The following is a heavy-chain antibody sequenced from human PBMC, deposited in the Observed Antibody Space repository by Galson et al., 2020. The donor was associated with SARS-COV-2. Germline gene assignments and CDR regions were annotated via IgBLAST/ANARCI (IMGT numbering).Heavy chain of an antibody. D-gene: IGHD3-3*01. CDR3: ARAPRRPEFWSGPYYFDY. Sequence: SETLSLTCTVSGYSISSGYYWGWLRQPPGKRLEWIGSISHSGSTYYNPSLKSRVTISVDTSKNQFALKLSSVTAADTAVYYCARAPRRPEFWSGPYYFDYWGQGTLVTVSS. V-gene: IGHV4-38-2*02. CDR2: ISHSGST. CDR1: GYSISSGYY. J-gene: IGHJ4*02.